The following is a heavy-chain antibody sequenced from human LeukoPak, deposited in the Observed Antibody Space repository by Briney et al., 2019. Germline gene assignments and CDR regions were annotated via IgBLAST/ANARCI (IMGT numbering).Heavy chain of an antibody. CDR3: ARDRVGSGWPRPFYFEF. CDR1: GYTFTGYC. CDR2: MNPNTGAT. J-gene: IGHJ4*02. V-gene: IGHV1-2*02. Sequence: GASVTVSCQPSGYTFTGYCLHWVRQAPGQGLEWMGWMNPNTGATIYAQKFQGRVTLTRDTSISTAYMELTSLRSDDTAIYYCARDRVGSGWPRPFYFEFWGQGTLVSVSS. D-gene: IGHD6-19*01.